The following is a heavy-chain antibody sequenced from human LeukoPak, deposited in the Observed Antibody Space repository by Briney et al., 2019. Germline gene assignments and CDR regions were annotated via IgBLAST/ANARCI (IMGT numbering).Heavy chain of an antibody. D-gene: IGHD3-22*01. CDR1: GFTFSSYE. V-gene: IGHV3-48*03. Sequence: GGSLRLSCAASGFTFSSYEMNWVRQAPGKGLEWVSYISSSGSTIYYADSVKGRFTISRDNAKNSLYLQMNSLRAEDTAVYYCAKSLGYYDSSGYHYMDVWGKGTTVTVSS. J-gene: IGHJ6*03. CDR2: ISSSGSTI. CDR3: AKSLGYYDSSGYHYMDV.